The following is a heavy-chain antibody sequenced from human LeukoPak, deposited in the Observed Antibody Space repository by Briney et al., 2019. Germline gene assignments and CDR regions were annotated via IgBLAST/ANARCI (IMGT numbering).Heavy chain of an antibody. Sequence: SLTLSCAASGLTFDDYAMHWVRQAPGKGLEWVSGVNWNSGGMVYADSVKGRFTISRDNAENCLYMQMNCMRAEDMAIYYCAKDMGTTSRYVAFDIWGQGTMVAVSS. J-gene: IGHJ3*02. D-gene: IGHD1-14*01. CDR2: VNWNSGGM. V-gene: IGHV3-9*03. CDR3: AKDMGTTSRYVAFDI. CDR1: GLTFDDYA.